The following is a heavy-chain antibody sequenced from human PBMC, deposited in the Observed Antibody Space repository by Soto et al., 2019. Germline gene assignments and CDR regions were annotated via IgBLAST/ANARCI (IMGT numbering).Heavy chain of an antibody. CDR1: GGSISSGDYY. Sequence: SETLSLTCTVSGGSISSGDYYWSWIRQPPGKGLEWIGYIYYSGSTYYNPSLKSRVTISVDTSKNQFSLKLSSVTAADAAVYYCAREIFEVGGGSYYYYGMDVWGQGTTVTVSS. V-gene: IGHV4-30-4*01. J-gene: IGHJ6*02. D-gene: IGHD3-3*01. CDR2: IYYSGST. CDR3: AREIFEVGGGSYYYYGMDV.